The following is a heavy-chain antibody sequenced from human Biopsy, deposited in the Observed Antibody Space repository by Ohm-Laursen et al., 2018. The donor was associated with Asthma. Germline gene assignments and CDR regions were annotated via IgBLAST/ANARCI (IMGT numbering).Heavy chain of an antibody. D-gene: IGHD6-19*01. CDR2: INWNGGST. CDR3: GRDMGGFGSGWFPVEF. V-gene: IGHV3-20*01. Sequence: SLRLSCAASGFTFDDYGMSWVRQAPGKGLDWVSGINWNGGSTGHADSVKGRFTISRDNAKNSLYLQMNSLRAEDTALYHCGRDMGGFGSGWFPVEFWGQGTLVTVSS. J-gene: IGHJ4*02. CDR1: GFTFDDYG.